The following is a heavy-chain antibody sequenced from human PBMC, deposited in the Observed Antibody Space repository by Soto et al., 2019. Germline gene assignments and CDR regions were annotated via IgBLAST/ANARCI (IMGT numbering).Heavy chain of an antibody. Sequence: QVQLVESGGGVVQPGRSLRLSCAASGFTFSSYGMHWVRQAPGKGLEWVAVIWYDGSNKYYADSVKGRFTISRDNSKNTLYLQMNSLRAEDTAVYYCARDMVRGVIIDYYYMDVWGKGTTVTVSS. D-gene: IGHD3-10*01. CDR3: ARDMVRGVIIDYYYMDV. CDR2: IWYDGSNK. V-gene: IGHV3-33*01. J-gene: IGHJ6*03. CDR1: GFTFSSYG.